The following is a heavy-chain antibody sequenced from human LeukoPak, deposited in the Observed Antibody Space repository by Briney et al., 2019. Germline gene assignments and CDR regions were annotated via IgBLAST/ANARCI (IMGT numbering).Heavy chain of an antibody. V-gene: IGHV3-49*03. J-gene: IGHJ4*02. CDR3: SRCRGLYRLAYFDY. CDR2: IRSKAYGGTT. CDR1: GFTFGDYA. Sequence: PGRSLRLSCTASGFTFGDYAMSWFRQAPGKGLEWVGFIRSKAYGGTTEYAASVKGRFTISRDDSKSIAYLQMNSLKTEDRAVYYCSRCRGLYRLAYFDYWGQGTLVTVSS. D-gene: IGHD2-8*01.